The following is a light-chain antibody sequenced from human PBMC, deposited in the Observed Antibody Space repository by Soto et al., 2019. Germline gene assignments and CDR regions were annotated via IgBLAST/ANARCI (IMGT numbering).Light chain of an antibody. Sequence: QSALTQPPSASGSPGQSVTISCAGTKNDVGVYDFVSWYQHHQGKAPGLIIYEVVQRPSGVPDRFSCSKSGNTASLTVSGLQAADEAHYFCKSYAGSNTYVFGSGTKVTVL. CDR3: KSYAGSNTYV. J-gene: IGLJ1*01. CDR2: EVV. CDR1: KNDVGVYDF. V-gene: IGLV2-8*01.